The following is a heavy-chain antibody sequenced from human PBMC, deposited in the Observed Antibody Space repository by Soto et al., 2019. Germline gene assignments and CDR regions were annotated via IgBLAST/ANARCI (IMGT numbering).Heavy chain of an antibody. D-gene: IGHD6-6*01. J-gene: IGHJ6*02. Sequence: SETLSLTCTVSGGSISSSSYYWGWIRQPPGKGLEWIGSIYYSGSTYYNPSLQSRVTISVDTSKNQFSLKLSSGTAPDTAVYYCASSSSGGPGHYYYYGMDVWGQGTTVTVSS. CDR1: GGSISSSSYY. CDR3: ASSSSGGPGHYYYYGMDV. V-gene: IGHV4-39*01. CDR2: IYYSGST.